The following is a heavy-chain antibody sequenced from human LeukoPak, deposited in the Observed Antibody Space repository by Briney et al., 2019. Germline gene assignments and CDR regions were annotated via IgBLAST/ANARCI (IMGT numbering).Heavy chain of an antibody. CDR1: GFTFSSYS. V-gene: IGHV3-48*01. Sequence: GSLRLSCAASGFTFSSYSMNWVRQAPGKGLEWVSYISSSSTIYYADSVKGRFTISRDNAKNSLYLQMNSLRAEDTAVYYCARPPTKGYYYYGMDVWGQGTTVTVSS. CDR3: ARPPTKGYYYYGMDV. J-gene: IGHJ6*02. CDR2: ISSSSTI. D-gene: IGHD5-12*01.